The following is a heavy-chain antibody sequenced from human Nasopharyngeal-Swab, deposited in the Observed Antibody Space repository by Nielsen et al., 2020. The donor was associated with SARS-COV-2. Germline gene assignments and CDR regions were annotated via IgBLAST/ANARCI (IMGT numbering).Heavy chain of an antibody. CDR3: ARDSYDSSGYPYYYGMDV. J-gene: IGHJ6*04. V-gene: IGHV3-7*01. CDR2: IKQDGSEK. D-gene: IGHD3-22*01. CDR1: GFTFSSYW. Sequence: GESLKISCAASGFTFSSYWMSWVRQAPGKGLEWVANIKQDGSEKYYVDSVKGRFTISRDNAKNSLYLQMNSLRAEDTAVYYCARDSYDSSGYPYYYGMDVWGKGTTVTVSS.